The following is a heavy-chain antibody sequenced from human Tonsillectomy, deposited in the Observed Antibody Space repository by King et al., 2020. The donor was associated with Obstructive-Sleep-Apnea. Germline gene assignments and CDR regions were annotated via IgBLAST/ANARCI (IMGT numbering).Heavy chain of an antibody. CDR3: ARLITMVRRVINGYCFDP. V-gene: IGHV2-26*01. Sequence: VTLKESGPVLVKPTETLTLTCTVSGFSLSNARMGVSWIRQPPGKALEWLAHIFSNDEKYYSTSLKSRLTISKDTSKSQVVLTMTNMDPVDTATYYCARLITMVRRVINGYCFDPWGQGTLVTVSS. CDR1: GFSLSNARMG. J-gene: IGHJ5*02. D-gene: IGHD3-10*01. CDR2: IFSNDEK.